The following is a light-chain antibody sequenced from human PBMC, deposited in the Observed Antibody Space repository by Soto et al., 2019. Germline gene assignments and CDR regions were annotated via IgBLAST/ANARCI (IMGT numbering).Light chain of an antibody. J-gene: IGKJ1*01. V-gene: IGKV3-20*01. CDR2: GAS. CDR3: QQYGSSPPWT. CDR1: QSVSSSS. Sequence: IVFTHSPRSTFMSXTRDATLAXXXXQSVSSSSLAWYQQKPGQAPRLLIYGASSRATGIPDRFSGSGSGTDFTLTISRLEPEDFAVYYCQQYGSSPPWTFGQGTKVDIK.